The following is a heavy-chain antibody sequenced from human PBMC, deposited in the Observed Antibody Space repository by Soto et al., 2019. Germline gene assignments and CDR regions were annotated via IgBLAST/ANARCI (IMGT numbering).Heavy chain of an antibody. CDR2: SRNKTKGYTT. CDR1: GFTFSSYG. V-gene: IGHV3-72*01. CDR3: VRVRGGSWFHFDF. Sequence: GGSLRLSCAASGFTFSSYGMHWVRQAPGKGLEWVGRSRNKTKGYTTEYAASVQGRFSLSRDDSKRSLYLQMNGLKIEDTAVYYCVRVRGGSWFHFDFWGLGTLVTVSS. J-gene: IGHJ4*02. D-gene: IGHD6-13*01.